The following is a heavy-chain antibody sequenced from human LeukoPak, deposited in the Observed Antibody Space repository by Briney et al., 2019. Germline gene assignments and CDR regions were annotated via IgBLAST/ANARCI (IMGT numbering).Heavy chain of an antibody. CDR1: GGSISSSSYY. Sequence: SETLSLTCSVFGGSISSSSYYWGWIRQPPGKGLEWVGSIYYSGSSYYNPSLKSRVTISVDTSKNQFSLKLTSVTAADTAVYYCARRDCTSTTCYAGSYYFDYWGQGTLVTVSS. CDR3: ARRDCTSTTCYAGSYYFDY. D-gene: IGHD2-2*01. V-gene: IGHV4-39*01. J-gene: IGHJ4*02. CDR2: IYYSGSS.